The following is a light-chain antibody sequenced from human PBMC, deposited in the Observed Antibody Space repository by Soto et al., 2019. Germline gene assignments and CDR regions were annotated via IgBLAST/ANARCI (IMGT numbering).Light chain of an antibody. Sequence: DIQMTQSPSSLSASVGDRVTITCRASQGISSYLAWFQQKPGKAPNLLIYDASTLQSGVPSRFSGSGSGTEFTLTISSLQPEDFATYYCQHLNSYPITFGQGTRLEIK. J-gene: IGKJ5*01. CDR3: QHLNSYPIT. V-gene: IGKV1-9*01. CDR1: QGISSY. CDR2: DAS.